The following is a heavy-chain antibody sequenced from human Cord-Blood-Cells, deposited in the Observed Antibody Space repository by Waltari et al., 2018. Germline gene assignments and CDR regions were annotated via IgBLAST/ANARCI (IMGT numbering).Heavy chain of an antibody. Sequence: EVQLVETGGGLIQPGGSLRLSCAAPGFTFSGNNMSRVRQAPGKGLEWVSVIYSGGSTYYADSVKGRFTIARDNSKNTLYLQMNSLRAEDTAVYYCARVSDRSYYFDYWGQGTLVTVSS. V-gene: IGHV3-53*02. CDR2: IYSGGST. J-gene: IGHJ4*02. D-gene: IGHD1-26*01. CDR3: ARVSDRSYYFDY. CDR1: GFTFSGNN.